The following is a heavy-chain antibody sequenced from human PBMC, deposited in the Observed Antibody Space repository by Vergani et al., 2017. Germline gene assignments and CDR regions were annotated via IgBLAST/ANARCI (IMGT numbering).Heavy chain of an antibody. V-gene: IGHV1-46*01. J-gene: IGHJ4*02. CDR1: GYTFTSYY. CDR2: INPSGGST. CDR3: ARGAATVKGDYIADY. Sequence: QVQLVQSGAEVKKPGASVKVSCKASGYTFTSYYMHWVRQAPGQGLEWMGIINPSGGSTSYAQKFQGRVTMTRDTSTSTVYMELSSLRSEDTAVYYCARGAATVKGDYIADYWGQGTLVTVSS. D-gene: IGHD4-17*01.